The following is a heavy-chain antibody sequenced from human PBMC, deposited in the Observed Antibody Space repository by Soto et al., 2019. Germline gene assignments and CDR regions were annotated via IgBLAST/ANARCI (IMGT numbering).Heavy chain of an antibody. CDR1: GFTFNYYG. CDR3: ARDGSSTHLYYGLDV. J-gene: IGHJ6*02. CDR2: IWYDGTKK. V-gene: IGHV3-33*01. D-gene: IGHD1-26*01. Sequence: QSGGSLRLSCAASGFTFNYYGIHWVRQAPGKGLEWVAVIWYDGTKKDYVDSVQGRFTVSRDNSRNTVHLQMNSLRADDTAIYYCARDGSSTHLYYGLDVWGQGTLVTVSS.